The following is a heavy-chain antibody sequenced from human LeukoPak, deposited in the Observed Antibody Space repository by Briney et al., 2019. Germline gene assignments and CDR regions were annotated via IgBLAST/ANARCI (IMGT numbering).Heavy chain of an antibody. CDR1: GYTFTSYA. Sequence: ASVKVSCKASGYTFTSYAMNRVRQAPGQGLEWMGWINTNTGNPTYAQGFTGRFVFSLDTSVSTAYLQISSLKAEDTAVYYCARPTGQWLVHDAFDIWGQGTMVTVSS. V-gene: IGHV7-4-1*02. CDR3: ARPTGQWLVHDAFDI. CDR2: INTNTGNP. J-gene: IGHJ3*02. D-gene: IGHD6-19*01.